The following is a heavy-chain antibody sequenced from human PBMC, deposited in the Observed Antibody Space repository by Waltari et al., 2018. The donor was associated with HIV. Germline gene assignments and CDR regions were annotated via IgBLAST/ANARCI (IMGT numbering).Heavy chain of an antibody. CDR1: GGSISSRSSY. J-gene: IGHJ6*02. Sequence: QLQLQESGPGLVKPSETLSLTCTDSGGSISSRSSYWGWIRQPPGKGLEWIGSIYYSGSTYYNPSLKSRVTISVDTSKNQFSLKLSSVTAADTAVYYCARPIVVGALGYGMDVWGQGTTVTVSS. CDR3: ARPIVVGALGYGMDV. D-gene: IGHD2-2*01. V-gene: IGHV4-39*01. CDR2: IYYSGST.